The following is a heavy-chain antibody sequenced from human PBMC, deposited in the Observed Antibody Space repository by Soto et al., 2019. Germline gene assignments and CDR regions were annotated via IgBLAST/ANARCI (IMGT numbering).Heavy chain of an antibody. CDR3: ANALTDYYFYY. CDR2: ISGSGGST. V-gene: IGHV3-23*01. J-gene: IGHJ4*02. Sequence: VQLLESGGGLVQPGGSLRLSCAASGFTFSSYAMSWVRQAPGKGLEWVSAISGSGGSTYYADSVKGRFTISRDNSKNPLYLQMTSLRAEDTAVYYCANALTDYYFYYWGQGTLVTVSS. CDR1: GFTFSSYA.